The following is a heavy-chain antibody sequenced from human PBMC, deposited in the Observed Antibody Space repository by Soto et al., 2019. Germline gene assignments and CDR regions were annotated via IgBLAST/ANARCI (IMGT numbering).Heavy chain of an antibody. Sequence: GGSLRLSCAASGFTFSSYGMHWVRQAPGKGLEWVAVIWYDGSNKYYADSVKGRFTISRDNSKNTLYLQMNSLRAEDTAVYYCARDISDSAMVPPWNPFDYWGQGPLVTVSS. CDR2: IWYDGSNK. D-gene: IGHD5-18*01. CDR1: GFTFSSYG. V-gene: IGHV3-33*01. CDR3: ARDISDSAMVPPWNPFDY. J-gene: IGHJ4*02.